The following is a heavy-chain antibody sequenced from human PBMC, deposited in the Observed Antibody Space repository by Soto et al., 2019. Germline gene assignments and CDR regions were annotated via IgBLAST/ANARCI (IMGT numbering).Heavy chain of an antibody. CDR3: ARGRVTIFGVVTPDAFDI. CDR2: IYYSGST. V-gene: IGHV4-30-4*01. D-gene: IGHD3-3*01. CDR1: GGSISSGDYY. Sequence: SETLSLTCTVSGGSISSGDYYWSWIRQPPGKGLEWIGYIYYSGSTYYNPSLKSRVTISVDTSKNQFSLKLSSVTAADTAVYYCARGRVTIFGVVTPDAFDIWGQGTMVTVSS. J-gene: IGHJ3*02.